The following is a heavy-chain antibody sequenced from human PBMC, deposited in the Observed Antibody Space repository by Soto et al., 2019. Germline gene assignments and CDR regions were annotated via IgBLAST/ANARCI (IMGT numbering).Heavy chain of an antibody. V-gene: IGHV3-23*01. CDR1: GFTFSSYA. Sequence: PGGSLRLSCAASGFTFSSYAMRWVRQAPGKGLEWVSAISGSGGSTYYADSVKGRFTISRDNSKNTVYLQMNSLRGEDTAVYYCARRGSGSYYAYWVQGTLVTVSS. J-gene: IGHJ4*02. D-gene: IGHD1-26*01. CDR2: ISGSGGST. CDR3: ARRGSGSYYAY.